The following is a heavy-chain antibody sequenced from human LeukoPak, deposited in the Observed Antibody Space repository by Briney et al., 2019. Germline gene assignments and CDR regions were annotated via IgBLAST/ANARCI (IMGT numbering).Heavy chain of an antibody. CDR2: IYYSGST. CDR1: GGSITNSSYY. CDR3: ARDRGSRDAFDI. V-gene: IGHV4-39*07. Sequence: MPSETLSLTSAISGGSITNSSYYWGWIRQPPGKGLEWIGSIYYSGSTYYNPSLKSRLTISVDTSKNQFSLKVSSVTAADTAVYHCARDRGSRDAFDIWGQGTMVTVSS. D-gene: IGHD3-10*01. J-gene: IGHJ3*02.